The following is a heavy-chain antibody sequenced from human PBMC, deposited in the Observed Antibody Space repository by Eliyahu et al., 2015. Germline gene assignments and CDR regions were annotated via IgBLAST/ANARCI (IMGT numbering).Heavy chain of an antibody. CDR3: ARGLLRLVHHYMDV. Sequence: QVTLRESGPALVKPTQTLTLTCTFSGFSLSTSGMCVSWIRQPPGKALEWLARIDWDDDKYYSTSLKTRLTISKDTSKNQVVLTMTNMDPVDTATYYCARGLLRLVHHYMDVWGKGTTVTVSS. D-gene: IGHD3-22*01. V-gene: IGHV2-70*15. CDR1: GFSLSTSGMC. J-gene: IGHJ6*03. CDR2: IDWDDDK.